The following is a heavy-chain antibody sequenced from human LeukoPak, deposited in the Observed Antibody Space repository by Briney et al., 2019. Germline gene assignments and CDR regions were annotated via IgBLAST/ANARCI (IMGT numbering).Heavy chain of an antibody. J-gene: IGHJ4*02. D-gene: IGHD3-10*01. V-gene: IGHV6-1*01. Sequence: ASVKSRITINPDTSKNQFSLQLNSVTPEDTAVYYCAREIFGSGSYPDFWGQGTLVTVSS. CDR3: AREIFGSGSYPDF.